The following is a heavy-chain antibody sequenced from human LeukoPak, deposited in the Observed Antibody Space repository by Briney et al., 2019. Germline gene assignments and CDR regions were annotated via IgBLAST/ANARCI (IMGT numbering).Heavy chain of an antibody. D-gene: IGHD3-3*01. CDR3: AKDSRHYDFWSGYPSDAFDI. V-gene: IGHV3-23*01. CDR2: ISGSGGST. J-gene: IGHJ3*02. Sequence: GGSLRLSCAASGFTFSSYAMSWVRQAPGKGLEWVSAISGSGGSTYYADSAKGRFTISRDNSKNTLYLQMNSLRAEDTAVYYCAKDSRHYDFWSGYPSDAFDIWGQGTMVTVSS. CDR1: GFTFSSYA.